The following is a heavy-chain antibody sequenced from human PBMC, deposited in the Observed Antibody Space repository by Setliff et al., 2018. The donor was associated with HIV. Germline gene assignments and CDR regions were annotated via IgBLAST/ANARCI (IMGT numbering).Heavy chain of an antibody. CDR3: ARSDQYGSGTSLPFDCFDL. Sequence: SETLSLTCTVSGGSISTYYWSWIRQPPGKGLEWIGYISNSGGAYYNPSLKSRVSLSIDSSRNQISLDLTSVTAADTALYYCARSDQYGSGTSLPFDCFDLWGLGTMVTVSS. D-gene: IGHD3-10*01. V-gene: IGHV4-59*12. CDR2: ISNSGGA. CDR1: GGSISTYY. J-gene: IGHJ3*01.